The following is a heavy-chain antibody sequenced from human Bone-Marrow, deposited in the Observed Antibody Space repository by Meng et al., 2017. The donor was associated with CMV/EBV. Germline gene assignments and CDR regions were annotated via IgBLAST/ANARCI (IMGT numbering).Heavy chain of an antibody. CDR3: ATAPYAFDV. Sequence: ASVKVSCKASGYTFTGYYMHWVRQAPGQRPGWMGWINLNSGDTIYAPRFQDRVTMTGDTSISTAYMELSRLRSDDTAVYYCATAPYAFDVWGQATMATSSS. V-gene: IGHV1-2*02. J-gene: IGHJ3*01. CDR1: GYTFTGYY. CDR2: INLNSGDT.